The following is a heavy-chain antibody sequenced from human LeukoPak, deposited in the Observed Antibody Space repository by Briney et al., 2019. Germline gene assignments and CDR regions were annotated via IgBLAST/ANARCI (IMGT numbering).Heavy chain of an antibody. CDR3: ARAVIRGIHFDY. CDR2: INPNSGDT. V-gene: IGHV1-2*06. D-gene: IGHD3-10*01. CDR1: GYTFTDYY. J-gene: IGHJ4*02. Sequence: ASVKVSCKASGYTFTDYYVHWVRQAPGQGLEWMGRINPNSGDTNHAQEFQGRVTMARDTSISTAYMELSSLRSDDTAVYYCARAVIRGIHFDYWGQGALVTVS.